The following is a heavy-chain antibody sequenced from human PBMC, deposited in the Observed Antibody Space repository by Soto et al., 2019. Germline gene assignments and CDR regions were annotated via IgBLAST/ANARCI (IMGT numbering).Heavy chain of an antibody. Sequence: QLQLQESGPGLVKPSETLSLTCTVSGGSISSSSYYWGWIRQPPGKGLEWIGSIYYSGSTYYNPSLKSRVTISVDTSKNQFSLKLSSVTAADTAVYYCARHGITMVRGVITAIDYWGQGTLVTVSS. D-gene: IGHD3-10*01. V-gene: IGHV4-39*01. CDR2: IYYSGST. CDR1: GGSISSSSYY. CDR3: ARHGITMVRGVITAIDY. J-gene: IGHJ4*02.